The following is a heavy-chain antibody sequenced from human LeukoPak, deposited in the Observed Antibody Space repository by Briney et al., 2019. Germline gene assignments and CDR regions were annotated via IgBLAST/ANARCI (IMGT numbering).Heavy chain of an antibody. CDR1: GFTFSSYE. CDR3: ARATWDPNYYYYMDV. J-gene: IGHJ6*03. CDR2: INQDGTEK. V-gene: IGHV3-7*01. Sequence: GGSLRLSCAASGFTFSSYEMNWVRQAPGKGLEWVANINQDGTEKYYVDSVKGRFTISRDNAKNSLYLQMNSLRAEDTAVYFCARATWDPNYYYYMDVWGKGTTVTIAS. D-gene: IGHD1-26*01.